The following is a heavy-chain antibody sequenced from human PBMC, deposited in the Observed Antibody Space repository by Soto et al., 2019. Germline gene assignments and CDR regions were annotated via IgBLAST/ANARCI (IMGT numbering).Heavy chain of an antibody. J-gene: IGHJ5*02. D-gene: IGHD3-10*01. V-gene: IGHV4-4*02. Sequence: QVQLQESGPGLVKPSGTLSLTCAVSGDSITNNNWWTWLRQSPGKGLEWIGEMHHGGNPDYNPSLSSRVTISVDKSKNQFSLQLSSVTAADSAVYYCARTSGGTYSFDPWGQGTLVTVSS. CDR3: ARTSGGTYSFDP. CDR1: GDSITNNNW. CDR2: MHHGGNP.